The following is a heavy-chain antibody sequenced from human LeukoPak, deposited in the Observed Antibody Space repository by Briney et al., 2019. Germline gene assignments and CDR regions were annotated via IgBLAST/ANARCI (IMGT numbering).Heavy chain of an antibody. CDR1: GYTFTSYY. D-gene: IGHD3-22*01. Sequence: ASVKVSCKASGYTFTSYYMHWVRQAPGQGLEWMGIINPSGGSTSYAQKFQGRVTMTRDTSTSTVYMELSSLRSEDTAVYYCARGECYDSSGYGALNWFDPWGQGTLVTVSS. J-gene: IGHJ5*02. V-gene: IGHV1-46*01. CDR3: ARGECYDSSGYGALNWFDP. CDR2: INPSGGST.